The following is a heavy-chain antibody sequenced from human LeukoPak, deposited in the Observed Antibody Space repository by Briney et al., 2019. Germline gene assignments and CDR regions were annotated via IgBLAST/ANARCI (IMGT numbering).Heavy chain of an antibody. CDR2: ISSSSSYI. V-gene: IGHV3-21*01. J-gene: IGHJ6*03. CDR3: ARRDRQEHYYYMDV. D-gene: IGHD1-26*01. CDR1: GFTFSSYS. Sequence: GGSLRLSCAASGFTFSSYSMNWVRQAPGKGLEWVSSISSSSSYIYYADSVKGRFTISRDNAKNSLYLQMNSLRAEDTAVYYCARRDRQEHYYYMDVWGKGTTVTVSS.